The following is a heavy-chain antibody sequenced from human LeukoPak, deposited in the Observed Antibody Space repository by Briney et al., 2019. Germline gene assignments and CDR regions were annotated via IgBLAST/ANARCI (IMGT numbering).Heavy chain of an antibody. J-gene: IGHJ4*02. Sequence: GGSLRLSCAASGFTFSSYAMNWVRQAPGKGLEWASIISGSGGSTYYADSMKGRFTISRDNSKNTLYLQMNSLRAEDTAVYYCAQVLGQWLLHGALDYWGQGTLVTVSS. D-gene: IGHD6-19*01. CDR1: GFTFSSYA. CDR3: AQVLGQWLLHGALDY. V-gene: IGHV3-23*01. CDR2: ISGSGGST.